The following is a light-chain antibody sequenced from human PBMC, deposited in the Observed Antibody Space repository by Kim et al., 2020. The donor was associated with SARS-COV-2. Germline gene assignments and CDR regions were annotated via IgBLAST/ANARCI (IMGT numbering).Light chain of an antibody. V-gene: IGKV3-11*01. J-gene: IGKJ4*01. Sequence: PGESDTRSCRASQNIDTYLAWYQQRPGQAPRLLVYDASNRATGVPDRFSGSGSGTDFTLTISSLEPEDFSIYYCQQRNSWPPAVTFGGGTKVDIK. CDR1: QNIDTY. CDR2: DAS. CDR3: QQRNSWPPAVT.